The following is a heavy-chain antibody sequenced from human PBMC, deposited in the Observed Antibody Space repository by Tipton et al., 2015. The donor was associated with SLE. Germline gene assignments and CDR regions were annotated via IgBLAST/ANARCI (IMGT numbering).Heavy chain of an antibody. CDR3: AKDMSYD. Sequence: SLRLSCAASGFPFSNYAMSWVRQAPGKGLEWVSSIGGSGVITYYADSVKGRFTISRDNSKNTLFLQMNSLRVEDTAVYYCAKDMSYDGGQGTLVTVSS. CDR2: IGGSGVIT. J-gene: IGHJ4*02. CDR1: GFPFSNYA. V-gene: IGHV3-23*01. D-gene: IGHD3-3*01.